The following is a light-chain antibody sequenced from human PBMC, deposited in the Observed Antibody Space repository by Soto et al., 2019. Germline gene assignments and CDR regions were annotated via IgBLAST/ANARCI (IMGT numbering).Light chain of an antibody. V-gene: IGKV3-20*01. J-gene: IGKJ1*01. CDR3: QQYGSLSWP. CDR2: GAS. CDR1: QSVSNNY. Sequence: EIALAQAAVTLSLSPGERATLSCRASQSVSNNYLAWYQQKPGQAPRLLIYGASNRATGIPDRFSGSGSGTDFTLTISRLEPEDFAVYYCQQYGSLSWPFGQGTKVAIK.